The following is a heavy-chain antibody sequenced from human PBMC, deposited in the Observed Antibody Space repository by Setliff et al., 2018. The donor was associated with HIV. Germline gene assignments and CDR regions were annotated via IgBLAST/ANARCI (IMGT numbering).Heavy chain of an antibody. J-gene: IGHJ4*02. V-gene: IGHV4-31*03. D-gene: IGHD3-22*01. CDR3: ARIATYYDTSGYLIPYYFDY. Sequence: SETLSLTCPLSGGSISSGGYYWSWIRQHPGKGLEWIGYIYYRGSTYYNPSLKSRVTMSLDTSKNQFSLKLRSVTAADTAMYYCARIATYYDTSGYLIPYYFDYWGQGTLVTVSS. CDR1: GGSISSGGYY. CDR2: IYYRGST.